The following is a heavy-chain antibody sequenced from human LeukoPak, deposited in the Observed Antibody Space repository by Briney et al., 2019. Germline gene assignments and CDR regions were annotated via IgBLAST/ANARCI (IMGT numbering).Heavy chain of an antibody. D-gene: IGHD1-1*01. J-gene: IGHJ4*02. CDR3: AKVRISTGNFDY. CDR1: GFNFSNYV. V-gene: IGHV3-23*01. CDR2: ISGSGGST. Sequence: GRSLRLSCAASGFNFSNYVMHWVRQAPGKGLEWVSAISGSGGSTYYADSVKGRFTISRGNSKNTLYLQMNSLRAEDTAVYYCAKVRISTGNFDYWGQGTLVTVSS.